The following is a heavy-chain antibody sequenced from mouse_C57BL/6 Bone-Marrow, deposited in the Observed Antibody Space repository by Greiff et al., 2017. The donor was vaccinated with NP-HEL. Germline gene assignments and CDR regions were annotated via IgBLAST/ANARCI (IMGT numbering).Heavy chain of an antibody. V-gene: IGHV5-12*01. CDR2: ISNGGGST. D-gene: IGHD2-10*01. J-gene: IGHJ1*03. CDR3: ARPGLLWYFDV. CDR1: GFTFSDYY. Sequence: EVKLQESGGGLVQPGGSLKLSCAASGFTFSDYYMYWVRQTPEKRLEWVAYISNGGGSTYYPDTVKGRFTISRDNAKNTLYLQMSRLKSEDTAMYYCARPGLLWYFDVWGTGTTVTVSS.